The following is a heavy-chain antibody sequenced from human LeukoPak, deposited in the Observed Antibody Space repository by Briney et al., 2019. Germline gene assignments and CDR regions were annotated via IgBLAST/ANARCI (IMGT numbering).Heavy chain of an antibody. CDR3: ARHPQWAEAGSFDY. D-gene: IGHD6-13*01. CDR1: GGSISSYY. CDR2: IYYSGST. Sequence: SETLSLTCTVSGGSISSYYWSWIRQSPGKGLEWIGRIYYSGSTNYNPSLKSRVTISIDTSKNHFSLELSSVTAADTAVYYCARHPQWAEAGSFDYWGQGTLVIVSS. V-gene: IGHV4-59*08. J-gene: IGHJ4*02.